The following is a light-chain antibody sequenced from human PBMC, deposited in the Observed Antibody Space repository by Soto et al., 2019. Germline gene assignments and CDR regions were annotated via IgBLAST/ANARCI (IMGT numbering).Light chain of an antibody. V-gene: IGKV3-20*01. Sequence: EIVLTQSPGTLSLSPGERATLSCRASQSVSSGYLAWYQQKPGQAPRLLIYGASNRATGIPDRFSGSGSGTEFTLTISSLQPDDFATYYCQQYNSYSWTFGQGTKVDIK. J-gene: IGKJ1*01. CDR2: GAS. CDR1: QSVSSGY. CDR3: QQYNSYSWT.